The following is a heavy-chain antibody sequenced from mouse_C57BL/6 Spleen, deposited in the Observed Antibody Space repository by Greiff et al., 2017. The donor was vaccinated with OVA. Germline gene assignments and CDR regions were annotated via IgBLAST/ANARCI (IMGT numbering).Heavy chain of an antibody. J-gene: IGHJ3*01. CDR3: ARWPYDYSWFAY. D-gene: IGHD2-4*01. CDR2: IHPNSGST. CDR1: GYTFTSYW. V-gene: IGHV1-64*01. Sequence: QVQLQQPGAELVKPGASVKLSCKASGYTFTSYWMHWVKQRPGQGLEWIGMIHPNSGSTNYNEKFKSKATLTVDKSSSTAYMQLSSLTSEDSAVYYCARWPYDYSWFAYWGQGTLVTVSA.